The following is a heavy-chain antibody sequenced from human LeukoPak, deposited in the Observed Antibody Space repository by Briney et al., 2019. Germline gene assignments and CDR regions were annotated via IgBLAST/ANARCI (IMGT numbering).Heavy chain of an antibody. CDR1: GGSISSGGYS. V-gene: IGHV4-30-2*01. CDR2: IYHSGST. Sequence: PSETLSLTCAVSGGSISSGGYSWSWIRQPPGKGLEWIGYIYHSGSTYYNPSLESRVTISVDRSKNQFSLKLSSVTAADTAVYYCARIVVVPAAIRTYWFDPWGQGTLVTVSS. D-gene: IGHD2-2*01. CDR3: ARIVVVPAAIRTYWFDP. J-gene: IGHJ5*02.